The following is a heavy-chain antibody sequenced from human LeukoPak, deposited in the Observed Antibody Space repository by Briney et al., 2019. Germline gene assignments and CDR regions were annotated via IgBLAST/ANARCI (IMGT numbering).Heavy chain of an antibody. CDR2: INPNSGGT. Sequence: GASVKVSCKASGYTFTAYFIHWARQAPGQGLEWMGWINPNSGGTKYAQNFQGRVTMTRDTSISTAYLDLSRLTSDDTAVYYCALPPGIVPTDFALDAWGQGTIVTVSS. J-gene: IGHJ3*01. V-gene: IGHV1-2*02. CDR3: ALPPGIVPTDFALDA. CDR1: GYTFTAYF. D-gene: IGHD2-8*01.